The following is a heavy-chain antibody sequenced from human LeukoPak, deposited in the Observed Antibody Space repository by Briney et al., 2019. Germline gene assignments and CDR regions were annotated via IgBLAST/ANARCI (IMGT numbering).Heavy chain of an antibody. Sequence: ASVKVSCKASGYTFTSYGISWMRQATGQGLEWMGWMNPNSGNTGYAQKFQGRVTMTRNTSISTAYMELSSLRSEDTAVYYCARGRYYGSGSYSYYMDVWGKGTTVTISS. J-gene: IGHJ6*03. CDR3: ARGRYYGSGSYSYYMDV. V-gene: IGHV1-8*02. CDR1: GYTFTSYG. D-gene: IGHD3-10*01. CDR2: MNPNSGNT.